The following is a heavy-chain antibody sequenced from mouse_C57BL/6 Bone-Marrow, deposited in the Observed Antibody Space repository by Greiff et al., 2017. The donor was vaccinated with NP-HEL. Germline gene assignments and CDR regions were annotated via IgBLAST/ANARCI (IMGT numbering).Heavy chain of an antibody. CDR3: ERWDYYGSSYEDAMDY. CDR1: GYTFTSYW. CDR2: IDPSDSYT. D-gene: IGHD1-1*01. Sequence: QVQLQQPGAELVMPGASVKLSCKASGYTFTSYWMHWVKQRPGQGLEWIGEIDPSDSYTNYNQKFKGKSTLTVDKSSSTAYMQLSSLTSEDSAVYFCERWDYYGSSYEDAMDYWGQGTSVTVSS. J-gene: IGHJ4*01. V-gene: IGHV1-69*01.